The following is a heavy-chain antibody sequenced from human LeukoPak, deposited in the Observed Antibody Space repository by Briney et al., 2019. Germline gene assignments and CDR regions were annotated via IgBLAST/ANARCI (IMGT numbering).Heavy chain of an antibody. D-gene: IGHD2-21*02. CDR2: IYPGDSDT. V-gene: IGHV5-51*01. CDR3: ARRGLGGGYGSGAFDI. CDR1: GYSFTTYW. Sequence: GESLKISCKGSGYSFTTYWIGWVRQMPGKGLEWMGVIYPGDSDTRYSPSFQGQVTMSADKSITTAYLQWRSLTASDTATYYCARRGLGGGYGSGAFDIWGEGTMVTVSS. J-gene: IGHJ3*02.